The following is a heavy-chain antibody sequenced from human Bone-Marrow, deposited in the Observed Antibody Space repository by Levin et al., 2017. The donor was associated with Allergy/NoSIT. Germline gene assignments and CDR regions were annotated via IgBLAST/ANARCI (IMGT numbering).Heavy chain of an antibody. CDR3: ARDVSGYHRGYLDV. V-gene: IGHV3-30*04. CDR2: ISYDGKNQ. Sequence: LSGGSLRLSCEVSGFNFGSHPMHWVRQSPGKGLQWVALISYDGKNQYYSDSVKGRFTISRDTSQNTLYLQMHTLRTEDTAVYYCARDVSGYHRGYLDVWGRGTLVTVSS. J-gene: IGHJ4*02. D-gene: IGHD3-3*01. CDR1: GFNFGSHP.